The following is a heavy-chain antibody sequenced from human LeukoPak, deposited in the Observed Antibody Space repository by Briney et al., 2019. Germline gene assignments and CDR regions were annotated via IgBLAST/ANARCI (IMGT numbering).Heavy chain of an antibody. CDR2: IRYDGSNK. Sequence: QPGGSLRLSCAASGFTFSSYGMHWVRQAPGKGLEWVAFIRYDGSNKNYADPVKGRFTIARDSSKNTLYLQMNSLRVEDTAVYYCAKSCGGGSCHPDSWGQGTLVTVSS. D-gene: IGHD2-15*01. V-gene: IGHV3-30*02. CDR3: AKSCGGGSCHPDS. CDR1: GFTFSSYG. J-gene: IGHJ5*01.